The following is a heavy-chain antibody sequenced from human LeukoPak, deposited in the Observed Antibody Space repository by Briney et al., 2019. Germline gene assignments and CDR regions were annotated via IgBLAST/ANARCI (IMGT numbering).Heavy chain of an antibody. V-gene: IGHV4-34*01. CDR2: INHSGST. CDR1: GGSFSGYY. Sequence: SETLSLTCAVYGGSFSGYYWSWIRQPPGKGLEWIGEINHSGSTNYNPSLKSRVTISVDTSKNQFSLKLNSVTAADTAVYYCARAHSIRSVVIISRFDYWGQGTLVTVSS. D-gene: IGHD3-3*01. CDR3: ARAHSIRSVVIISRFDY. J-gene: IGHJ4*02.